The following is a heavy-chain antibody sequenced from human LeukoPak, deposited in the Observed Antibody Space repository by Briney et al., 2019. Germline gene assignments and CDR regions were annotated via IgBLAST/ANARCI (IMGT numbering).Heavy chain of an antibody. J-gene: IGHJ4*02. CDR3: AREDEAYYFDY. Sequence: GGSLRLSCAASGFTVSSNYMSWVRQAPGKGLEWVSVTYSGGSTYYADSVKGRFTISRDNSKNTLYLQMNSLRAEDTAVYYCAREDEAYYFDYWGQGTLVTVSS. CDR2: TYSGGST. V-gene: IGHV3-53*01. CDR1: GFTVSSNY.